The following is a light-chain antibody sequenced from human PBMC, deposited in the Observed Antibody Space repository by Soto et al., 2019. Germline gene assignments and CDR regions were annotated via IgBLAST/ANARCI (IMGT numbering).Light chain of an antibody. V-gene: IGKV1-39*01. J-gene: IGKJ2*01. CDR1: QSISSF. Sequence: DIQVTQSPSSLSASVGDRVTITCRTSQSISSFLNWYQQKPGSAPKLLIYAASSLQSGVPSRFSGSGSGTDFTLTITSLQPEDFATYHCQQGYSTPITFGQGTKLEIK. CDR2: AAS. CDR3: QQGYSTPIT.